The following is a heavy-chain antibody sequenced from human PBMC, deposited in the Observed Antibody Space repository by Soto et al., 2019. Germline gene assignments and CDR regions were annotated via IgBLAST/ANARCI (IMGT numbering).Heavy chain of an antibody. Sequence: QVQLVQSGAEVKKSGSSVRVSCKASGGTFNSYTLSWVRQAPGQRLEWIGRIIPMLSMSTYAQKFQGRVSIIADKSTNTVYLDMSSLRSDDTAIYYCATSYGSGSRPFDYWGQGTLVNVSS. CDR1: GGTFNSYT. CDR3: ATSYGSGSRPFDY. D-gene: IGHD3-10*01. CDR2: IIPMLSMS. V-gene: IGHV1-69*02. J-gene: IGHJ4*02.